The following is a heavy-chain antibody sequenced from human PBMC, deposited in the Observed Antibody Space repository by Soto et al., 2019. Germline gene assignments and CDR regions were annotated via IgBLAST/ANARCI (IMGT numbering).Heavy chain of an antibody. Sequence: VQLVESGGVVVQPGRSLRLSCAASGFTFSDYAMPWVRQAPGKGLEWVAVVSHDGRNTHYADSVKGRFTISRDSSKNKVSLEMTSLRAEDTAAYFCEKGGQQWLVTSDFNYWGKGALVTVSS. D-gene: IGHD6-19*01. CDR3: EKGGQQWLVTSDFNY. V-gene: IGHV3-30*18. J-gene: IGHJ4*02. CDR1: GFTFSDYA. CDR2: VSHDGRNT.